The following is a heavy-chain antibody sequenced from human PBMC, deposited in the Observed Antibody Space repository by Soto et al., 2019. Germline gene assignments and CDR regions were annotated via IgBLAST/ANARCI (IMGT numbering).Heavy chain of an antibody. D-gene: IGHD3-10*01. V-gene: IGHV3-30*03. CDR3: APWFGALDY. J-gene: IGHJ4*02. Sequence: QVQLVESGGGVVQPGRSLRLSCAASGFTFSSYGMHWVRQAPGKGLEWVAVISYDGSNKYYADSVKGRFTISRDNSKNTQYLQMNSLEAADTAVSYRAPWFGALDYWGQGTLVTVSS. CDR2: ISYDGSNK. CDR1: GFTFSSYG.